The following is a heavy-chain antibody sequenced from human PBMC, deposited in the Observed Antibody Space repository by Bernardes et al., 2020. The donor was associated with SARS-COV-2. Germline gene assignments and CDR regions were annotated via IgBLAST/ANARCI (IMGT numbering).Heavy chain of an antibody. CDR2: IYYSGST. Sequence: SETLSLTCTVSGGSMSSYYWSWIRQPPGQELEWIAYIYYSGSTDYNPSLKSRVTISIDTSKNQFSLKLSSVTAAYTAMYYCARLRADSLGGGFDSWGQGTLVTVSS. D-gene: IGHD1-26*01. V-gene: IGHV4-59*08. CDR1: GGSMSSYY. J-gene: IGHJ4*02. CDR3: ARLRADSLGGGFDS.